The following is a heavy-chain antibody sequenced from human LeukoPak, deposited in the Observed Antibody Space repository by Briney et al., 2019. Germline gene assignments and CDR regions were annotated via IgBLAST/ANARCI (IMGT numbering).Heavy chain of an antibody. Sequence: SQTLSLTCTVSSGSISSGSYYWSWIRQPAGKGLEWIGRIYTSGSTNYNPSLKSRVTISVDTSKNQFSLKLSSVTAADTAVYYCARDPGIYYYYYGMDVWGQGTTVTVSS. CDR2: IYTSGST. CDR3: ARDPGIYYYYYGMDV. V-gene: IGHV4-61*02. J-gene: IGHJ6*02. CDR1: SGSISSGSYY.